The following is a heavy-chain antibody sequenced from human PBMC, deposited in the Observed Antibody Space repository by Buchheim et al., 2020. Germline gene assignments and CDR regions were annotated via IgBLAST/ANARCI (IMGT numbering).Heavy chain of an antibody. CDR3: ATAEGVAATSYYYYGMDV. CDR1: GGSISSSNW. Sequence: QVQLQESGPGLVKPSGTLSLTCAVSGGSISSSNWWSWVRQPPGKGLEWIGEIYHCGSTNYNPSLKRRVTISVDKSKNQFSLKLSSVTAADTAVYYCATAEGVAATSYYYYGMDVWGQGTT. D-gene: IGHD2-15*01. CDR2: IYHCGST. J-gene: IGHJ6*02. V-gene: IGHV4-4*02.